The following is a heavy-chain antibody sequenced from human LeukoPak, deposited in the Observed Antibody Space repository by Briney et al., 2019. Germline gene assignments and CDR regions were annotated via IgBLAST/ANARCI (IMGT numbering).Heavy chain of an antibody. V-gene: IGHV1-2*02. CDR3: ARDPGVSVAAYYFDY. CDR1: GYTFTGYY. D-gene: IGHD6-19*01. J-gene: IGHJ4*02. CDR2: INPNSGGT. Sequence: SVKVSCKASGYTFTGYYMHWVRQAPGQGLEWMGWINPNSGGTNYAQKFQGRVTMTRDTSISTAYMELSRLRSDDTAVYYCARDPGVSVAAYYFDYWGQGTLVTVSS.